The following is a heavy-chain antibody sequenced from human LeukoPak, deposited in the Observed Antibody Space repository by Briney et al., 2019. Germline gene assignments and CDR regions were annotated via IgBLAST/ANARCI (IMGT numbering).Heavy chain of an antibody. Sequence: SETLSLTCTVSGGSISSSSYYWGWIRQPPGKGLEWIGSIYYSGSTYYNPSLKSRVTISVDTSKNQFSLKLSSVTAVDTAVYYCAGGTRYCSSTSCGSSMDVWGKGTTVTVSS. J-gene: IGHJ6*03. CDR1: GGSISSSSYY. V-gene: IGHV4-39*01. CDR3: AGGTRYCSSTSCGSSMDV. D-gene: IGHD2-2*01. CDR2: IYYSGST.